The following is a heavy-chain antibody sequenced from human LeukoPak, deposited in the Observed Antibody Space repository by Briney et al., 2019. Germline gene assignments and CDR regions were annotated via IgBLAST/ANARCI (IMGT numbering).Heavy chain of an antibody. CDR3: AVQGLFYGSGVYNIPAAFGMDV. Sequence: GGSLRLSCVASGFTFYNYAMAWVRQAPGKGLEWVSSISGRGGYIYYADSVKGRFTFSRDNSKNTVYLQMNSLRVEDTAVYYCAVQGLFYGSGVYNIPAAFGMDVWGKGTTVTVSS. CDR2: ISGRGGYI. CDR1: GFTFYNYA. V-gene: IGHV3-23*01. D-gene: IGHD3-10*01. J-gene: IGHJ6*04.